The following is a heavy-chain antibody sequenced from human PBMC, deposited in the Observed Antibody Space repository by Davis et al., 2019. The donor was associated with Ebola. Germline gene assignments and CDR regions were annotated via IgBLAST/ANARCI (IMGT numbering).Heavy chain of an antibody. CDR3: AGGGGGLGP. CDR2: IKEDGSEK. J-gene: IGHJ5*02. Sequence: GGSLRLSCAASGFTFSGYWMSWVRQAPGKGLEWVAHIKEDGSEKYYLDSVKGRFTISRDNAKNSLYLQMNSLRAEDTAVYFCAGGGGGLGPWGQGTLVTVSS. D-gene: IGHD3-16*01. CDR1: GFTFSGYW. V-gene: IGHV3-7*03.